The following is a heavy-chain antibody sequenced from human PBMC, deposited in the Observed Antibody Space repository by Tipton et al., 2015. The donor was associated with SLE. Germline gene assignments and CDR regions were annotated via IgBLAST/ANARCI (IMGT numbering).Heavy chain of an antibody. V-gene: IGHV4-31*03. J-gene: IGHJ4*02. D-gene: IGHD4-17*01. CDR1: GGSISSGDYL. Sequence: TLSLTCTVSGGSISSGDYLWSWIRQHPGKDLEWIGYIHNSGSTDYNPSLKSRVTISVDTSKNQFSLKVSSVTAADTAVYYCARDLGGDFDYWGQGTLVTVSS. CDR3: ARDLGGDFDY. CDR2: IHNSGST.